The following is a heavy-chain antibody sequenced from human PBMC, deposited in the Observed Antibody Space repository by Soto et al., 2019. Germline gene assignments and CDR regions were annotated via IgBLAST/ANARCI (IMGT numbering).Heavy chain of an antibody. CDR1: GGSISSYY. J-gene: IGHJ4*02. V-gene: IGHV4-59*01. Sequence: QVQLQESGPGLVKPSETLSLTCTVSGGSISSYYWSWIRQAPGKGLEWIGYIYHSGNTNYNPSLTSRVTISVDTSKNQFSLKLSSVTAADTAVYYCASISSSDYVSFDYWGQGTLVTVSS. D-gene: IGHD6-6*01. CDR3: ASISSSDYVSFDY. CDR2: IYHSGNT.